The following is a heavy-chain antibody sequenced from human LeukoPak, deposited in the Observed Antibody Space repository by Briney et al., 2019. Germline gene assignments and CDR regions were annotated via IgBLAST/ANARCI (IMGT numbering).Heavy chain of an antibody. CDR2: INPDGSGT. CDR3: ARDSGSGSYSGY. CDR1: GFTFSTYW. J-gene: IGHJ4*02. D-gene: IGHD3-10*01. Sequence: GGSLRLSCAASGFTFSTYWMHWVRQGPGKGLVWVSRINPDGSGTSHADSVKGRFTISRDNAKNTLYPQMNSLRAEDTAVYYCARDSGSGSYSGYWGLGTLVTVSS. V-gene: IGHV3-74*01.